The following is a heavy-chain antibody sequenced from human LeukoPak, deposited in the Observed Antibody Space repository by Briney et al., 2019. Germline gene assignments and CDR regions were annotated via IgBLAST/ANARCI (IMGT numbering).Heavy chain of an antibody. D-gene: IGHD3/OR15-3a*01. CDR3: ARHGLRSAGNPVYDY. CDR1: GGSISSSSYY. Sequence: SETLSLTCTVSGGSISSSSYYGGWIRQPPGKGLVWFGSIYYSRSIYYHPSLKSRVPICVDTSKTQFSLKLSSVTAPDTVVHYCARHGLRSAGNPVYDYWGQGTLVTDSS. J-gene: IGHJ4*02. V-gene: IGHV4-39*01. CDR2: IYYSRSI.